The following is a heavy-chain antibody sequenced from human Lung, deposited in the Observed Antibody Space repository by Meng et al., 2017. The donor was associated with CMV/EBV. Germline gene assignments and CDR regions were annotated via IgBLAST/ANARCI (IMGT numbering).Heavy chain of an antibody. CDR3: ARDWNVVVPAATYYYYGMDV. D-gene: IGHD2-2*01. V-gene: IGHV3-30-3*01. CDR1: GFTFSSYA. J-gene: IGHJ6*02. CDR2: ISYDGSNK. Sequence: LSLTCAASGFTFSSYAMHWVRQAPGKGLEWVAVISYDGSNKYYADSVKGRFTISRDNSKNTLYLQMNSLRAEDTAVYYCARDWNVVVPAATYYYYGMDVWGQGTTVTVSS.